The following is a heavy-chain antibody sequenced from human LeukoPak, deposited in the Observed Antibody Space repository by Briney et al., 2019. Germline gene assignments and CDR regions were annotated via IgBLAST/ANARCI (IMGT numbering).Heavy chain of an antibody. CDR1: GGTFSSYA. V-gene: IGHV1-69*05. Sequence: SVKVSCEVSGGTFSSYAISWVRQAPGQGLEWMGRIIPIFGTANYAQKFQGRVTITTDESTSTAYMELSSLRSEDTAVYYCARDYYDSSGYYPFDYWGQGTLVTVSS. CDR3: ARDYYDSSGYYPFDY. D-gene: IGHD3-22*01. J-gene: IGHJ4*02. CDR2: IIPIFGTA.